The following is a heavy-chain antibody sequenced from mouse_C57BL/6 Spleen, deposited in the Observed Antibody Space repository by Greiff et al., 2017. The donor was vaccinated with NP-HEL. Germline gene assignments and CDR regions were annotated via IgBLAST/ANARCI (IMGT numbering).Heavy chain of an antibody. D-gene: IGHD1-1*01. CDR1: GYTFTDYN. V-gene: IGHV1-22*01. CDR3: ARSHITTVESPYFDV. J-gene: IGHJ1*03. Sequence: EVKLQESGPELVKPGASVKMSCKASGYTFTDYNMHWVKQSHGKSLEWIGYINPNNGGTSYNQKFKGKATLTVNKSSSTAYMELRGLTSEDSAVYYCARSHITTVESPYFDVWGTGTTVTVSS. CDR2: INPNNGGT.